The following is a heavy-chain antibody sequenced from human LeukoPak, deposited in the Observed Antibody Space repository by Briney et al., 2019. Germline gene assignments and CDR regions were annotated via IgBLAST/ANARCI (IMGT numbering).Heavy chain of an antibody. CDR1: GFTFSSYG. D-gene: IGHD1-26*01. Sequence: GGSLRLSCAASGFTFSSYGMHWVRQAPGKGLEWVAFIRYDGSNKYYADSVKGRFTISRDNSKNTLYLQMNSLRAEDTAVYYCARDRGYSGSYYLDYWGQGTLVTVSA. J-gene: IGHJ4*02. CDR2: IRYDGSNK. CDR3: ARDRGYSGSYYLDY. V-gene: IGHV3-30*02.